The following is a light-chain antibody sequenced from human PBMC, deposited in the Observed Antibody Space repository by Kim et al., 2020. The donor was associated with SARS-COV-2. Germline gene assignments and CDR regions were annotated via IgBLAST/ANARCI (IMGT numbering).Light chain of an antibody. CDR1: SGSIASNY. CDR3: QSYDSSNQV. Sequence: TVTIACTGSSGSIASNYVQWYQQRPGSAPTTVIYEDNQRPSGVPDRFSGSIDSSSNSASLTISGLKTEDEADYYCQSYDSSNQVFGGGTQLTVL. CDR2: EDN. J-gene: IGLJ3*02. V-gene: IGLV6-57*02.